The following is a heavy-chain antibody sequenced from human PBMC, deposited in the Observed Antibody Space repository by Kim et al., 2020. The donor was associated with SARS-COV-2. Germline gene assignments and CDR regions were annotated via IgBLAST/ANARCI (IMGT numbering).Heavy chain of an antibody. D-gene: IGHD3-10*01. V-gene: IGHV4-59*01. CDR3: ARERRSGTYYYFYY. J-gene: IGHJ4*02. CDR1: GGSISSYY. Sequence: SETLSLTCTVSGGSISSYYWSWIRQPPGKGLEWIAYISYSGSTNYSPSLKGRVTISVDTSKNQFSLKLNSVTAADTAVDYCARERRSGTYYYFYYLVQGT. CDR2: ISYSGST.